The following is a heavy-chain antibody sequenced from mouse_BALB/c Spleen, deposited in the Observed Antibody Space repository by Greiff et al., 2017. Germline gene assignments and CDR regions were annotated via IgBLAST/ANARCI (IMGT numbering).Heavy chain of an antibody. J-gene: IGHJ4*01. CDR1: GYTFTSYW. CDR3: AREGKDAMDY. Sequence: QVQLQQSGAELAKPGASVKMSCKASGYTFTSYWMHWVKQRPGQGLEWIGYINPSTGYTEYNQKFKDKATLTADKSSSTAYMQLSSLTSGDSAVYYCAREGKDAMDYWGHGTSVTVSS. CDR2: INPSTGYT. V-gene: IGHV1-7*01. D-gene: IGHD1-3*01.